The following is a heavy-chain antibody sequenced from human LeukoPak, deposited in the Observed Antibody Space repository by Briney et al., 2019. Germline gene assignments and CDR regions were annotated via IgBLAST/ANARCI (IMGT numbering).Heavy chain of an antibody. CDR3: ARDLFPINWFES. CDR2: IFHTGIT. CDR1: GGSVTKYY. Sequence: PSETLSLTCTVSGGSVTKYYWHWIRQAPGKGLEWISFIFHTGITNYNPSLKSRVTISVDTSKNQFSLKLTSVTAADTAVYFCARDLFPINWFESWGQGTLVTVSS. J-gene: IGHJ5*01. D-gene: IGHD2-2*02. V-gene: IGHV4-59*02.